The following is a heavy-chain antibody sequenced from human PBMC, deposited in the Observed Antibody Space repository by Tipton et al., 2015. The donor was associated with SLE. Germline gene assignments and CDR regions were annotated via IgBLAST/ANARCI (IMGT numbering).Heavy chain of an antibody. V-gene: IGHV3-33*01. J-gene: IGHJ3*02. CDR2: IWYDGSNK. Sequence: SLRLSCAASGFTFSSYGMHWVRQAPGKGLEWVAVIWYDGSNKYYADSVKGRFTISRDNSKNTLYLQMNSLRAEDTAVYYCAREGDIVVVHDAFDIWGQGTTVTVSS. D-gene: IGHD2-2*01. CDR1: GFTFSSYG. CDR3: AREGDIVVVHDAFDI.